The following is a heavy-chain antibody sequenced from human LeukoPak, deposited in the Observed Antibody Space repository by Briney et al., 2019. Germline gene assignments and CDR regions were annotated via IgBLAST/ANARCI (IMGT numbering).Heavy chain of an antibody. CDR1: GGSIGSSSYY. Sequence: SETLSLTCTVSGGSIGSSSYYWGWIRQPPGQGLEWIGEIYHSGSANYNPSLKSRVTISVDKSKNQLSLKLISVTAADTAVYYCARDVGTALVTGDYWGQGTLVTVSS. D-gene: IGHD5-18*01. J-gene: IGHJ4*02. V-gene: IGHV4-39*07. CDR2: IYHSGSA. CDR3: ARDVGTALVTGDY.